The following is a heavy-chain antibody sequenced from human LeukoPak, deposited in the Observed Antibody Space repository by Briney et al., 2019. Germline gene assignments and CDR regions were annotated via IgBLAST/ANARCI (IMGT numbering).Heavy chain of an antibody. D-gene: IGHD2-2*01. CDR1: GFTFSSYS. CDR3: VRGFRLYCSSTSCYFPNLFDY. Sequence: GGSLRLSCAASGFTFSSYSMNWVRQAPGKGLEWVSSISSSSSYIYYADSVKGRFTISRDNAKNSLYLQMDSLRAEDTAVYYCVRGFRLYCSSTSCYFPNLFDYWGQGTLVTVSS. CDR2: ISSSSSYI. J-gene: IGHJ4*02. V-gene: IGHV3-21*01.